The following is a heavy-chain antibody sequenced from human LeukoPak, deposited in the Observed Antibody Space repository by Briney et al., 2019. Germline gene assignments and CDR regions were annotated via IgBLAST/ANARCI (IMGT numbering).Heavy chain of an antibody. CDR3: ARGYSSSWYLD. V-gene: IGHV3-21*01. J-gene: IGHJ4*02. CDR1: GFTFSSYS. CDR2: ISSSSSFI. Sequence: GRSLRLSCAASGFTFSSYSMSWVRQAPWKGLEFVSSISSSSSFIYYADSVKGRFTISRDNAKKSLSLQMNSLRADDTAVYYCARGYSSSWYLDWGQGTLVTVSS. D-gene: IGHD6-13*01.